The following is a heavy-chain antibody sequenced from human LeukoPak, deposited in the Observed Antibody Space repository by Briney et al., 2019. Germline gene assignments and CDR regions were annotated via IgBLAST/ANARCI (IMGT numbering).Heavy chain of an antibody. V-gene: IGHV4-59*01. CDR2: IYYSGST. J-gene: IGHJ4*02. Sequence: SETLSLTCTVSGGSIRNYYWNWIRQPPGKGLEWIGLIYYSGSTHYNPSLTSRVTISVDTSKNQFSLKLRSVTAADTAVYYCAGDSVGFDSWGQGTLVTVSS. CDR3: AGDSVGFDS. CDR1: GGSIRNYY. D-gene: IGHD1-26*01.